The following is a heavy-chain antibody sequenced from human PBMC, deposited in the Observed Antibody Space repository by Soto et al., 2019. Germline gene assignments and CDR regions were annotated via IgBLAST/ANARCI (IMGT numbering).Heavy chain of an antibody. J-gene: IGHJ4*02. CDR1: GFTFSSYA. Sequence: EVQLLESGGGLVQPGGSLRLSCAASGFTFSSYAMSWVRPAPGKGLEWVSAISGSGGSTYYADSVKGRFTISRDNSKNYMYLQMNSLRAEDTAVYYCAKTRIMITFGGGYYFDYWGQGTLVTVSS. D-gene: IGHD3-16*01. V-gene: IGHV3-23*01. CDR2: ISGSGGST. CDR3: AKTRIMITFGGGYYFDY.